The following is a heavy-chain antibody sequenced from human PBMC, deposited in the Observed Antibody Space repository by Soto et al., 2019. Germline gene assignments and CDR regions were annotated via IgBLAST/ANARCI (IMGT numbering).Heavy chain of an antibody. CDR3: ARGPGSSDWRFSYYYMDV. J-gene: IGHJ6*02. CDR1: FTSYD. V-gene: IGHV1-8*01. D-gene: IGHD6-19*01. Sequence: QVQLVQSGAEVKKPGASVKVSCTFTSYDINWVRQATGQGLEWMGWMNPNSGNTRYAQKFQGRVTMTRNPSKFTAYMELSSLRSEDTAVYYCARGPGSSDWRFSYYYMDVWGQGTTVTVSS. CDR2: MNPNSGNT.